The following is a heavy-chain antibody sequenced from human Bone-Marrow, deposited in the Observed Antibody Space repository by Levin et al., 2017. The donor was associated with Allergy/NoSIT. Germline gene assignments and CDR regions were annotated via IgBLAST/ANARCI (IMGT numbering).Heavy chain of an antibody. J-gene: IGHJ4*02. CDR3: AKGAYDFSPGLTMYYFDT. Sequence: PGESLKISCAASGFTFTTYAMSWVRQAPGKGLEWVSGISARTGSTFYADSVKGRFTISRDTSKNTLSLQVNSLRVEDTAVYYCAKGAYDFSPGLTMYYFDTWGRGSLVTVSS. CDR1: GFTFTTYA. D-gene: IGHD3-3*01. CDR2: ISARTGST. V-gene: IGHV3-23*01.